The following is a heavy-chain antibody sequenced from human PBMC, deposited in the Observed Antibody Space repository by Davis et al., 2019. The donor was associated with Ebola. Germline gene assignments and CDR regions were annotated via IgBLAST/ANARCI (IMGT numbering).Heavy chain of an antibody. CDR3: SRGGAVKFDY. CDR1: GFTFSDYE. CDR2: IKQDGSEI. Sequence: GESLKISCAVSGFTFSDYEMHWVRQAPGKGLEWVANIKQDGSEIHYVDSVKSRFTISRDNTKNSLDLQMNSLRDEDTALYYCSRGGAVKFDYWGQGTLVTVSS. V-gene: IGHV3-7*01. D-gene: IGHD4-17*01. J-gene: IGHJ4*02.